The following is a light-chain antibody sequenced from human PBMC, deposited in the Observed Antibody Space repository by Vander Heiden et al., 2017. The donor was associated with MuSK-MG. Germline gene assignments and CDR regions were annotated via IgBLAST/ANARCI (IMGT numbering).Light chain of an antibody. CDR3: QQRSNCHPMLT. CDR1: QSVSSY. Sequence: EIVLTQSPATLSLSPGERATLSCRASQSVSSYLAWYQQKPGQAPRLLIYDASNRATGIQARFSGSGYGTDFTLTISSRDPEDFAVYYCQQRSNCHPMLTFGGGTKVEIK. CDR2: DAS. V-gene: IGKV3-11*01. J-gene: IGKJ4*01.